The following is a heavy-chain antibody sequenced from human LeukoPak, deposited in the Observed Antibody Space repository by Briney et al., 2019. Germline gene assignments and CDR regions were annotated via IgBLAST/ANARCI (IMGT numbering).Heavy chain of an antibody. CDR3: AKDLSGLSSSDALDI. CDR2: ISGSGGST. J-gene: IGHJ3*02. V-gene: IGHV3-23*01. Sequence: GGSLRLSCAASGFTFSSYAMSWVRQAPGKGREGVSAISGSGGSTYYADSVKGRFTISRDNSKNTLYLQMNSLRAEDTAVYYCAKDLSGLSSSDALDIWGQGTMVTVSS. D-gene: IGHD3-16*01. CDR1: GFTFSSYA.